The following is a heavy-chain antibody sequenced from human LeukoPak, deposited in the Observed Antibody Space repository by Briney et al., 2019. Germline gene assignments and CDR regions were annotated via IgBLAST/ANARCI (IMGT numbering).Heavy chain of an antibody. V-gene: IGHV1-2*06. CDR1: GYTFTGYY. Sequence: ASVKVSCKASGYTFTGYYMHWVRQAPGQGLEWMGRINPNSGGTNYAQKFQGRVTTTRDTSISTAYMELSKLRSDDTAVYYCARDGGDSSGYLFDYWGQGTLVTVSS. D-gene: IGHD3-22*01. J-gene: IGHJ4*02. CDR2: INPNSGGT. CDR3: ARDGGDSSGYLFDY.